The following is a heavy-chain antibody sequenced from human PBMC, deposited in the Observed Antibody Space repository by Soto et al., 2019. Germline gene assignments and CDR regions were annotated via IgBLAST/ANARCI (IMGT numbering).Heavy chain of an antibody. CDR2: ISYDGSNK. Sequence: QVQLVESGGGVAQPGRSLRLSCAASGFTFSSYGMHWVRQAPGKGLAWVEVISYDGSNKYYADSVMVRFTISRDNSENTLYLQMNSLRAEDTAVYYCAKDLLVVGATPAYYWGQATLVTVSS. V-gene: IGHV3-30*18. CDR1: GFTFSSYG. J-gene: IGHJ4*02. D-gene: IGHD1-26*01. CDR3: AKDLLVVGATPAYY.